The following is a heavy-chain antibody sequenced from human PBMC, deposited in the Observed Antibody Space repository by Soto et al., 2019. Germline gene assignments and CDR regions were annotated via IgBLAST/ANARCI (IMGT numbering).Heavy chain of an antibody. CDR1: GFSISNFA. J-gene: IGHJ4*02. V-gene: IGHV3-30-3*01. CDR3: AREMTGYTPAD. CDR2: ITYDGNYK. D-gene: IGHD3-9*01. Sequence: QVQLVESGGGVVQPGTSLRLSCATSGFSISNFAMHWVRQAPGKGPEWVAIITYDGNYKNYGESVRGRFTISRDSSKNTLFLQMDGLRSDDTAVYYCAREMTGYTPADWGQGTLVIVSS.